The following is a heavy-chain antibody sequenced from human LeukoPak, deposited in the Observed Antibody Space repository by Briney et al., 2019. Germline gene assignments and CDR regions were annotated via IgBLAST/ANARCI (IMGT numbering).Heavy chain of an antibody. CDR1: GYSISSGYY. CDR2: IYYSGST. Sequence: SETLSLTCTVSGYSISSGYYWGWIRQPPGKGLEWLGYIYYSGSTDYNPSLKSRVTMSVDTSKNQFSLKLRSVTAADTAVYYCARVSLDSSGYYHYMFDSWGQGTLVTVSS. D-gene: IGHD3-22*01. J-gene: IGHJ4*02. CDR3: ARVSLDSSGYYHYMFDS. V-gene: IGHV4-61*01.